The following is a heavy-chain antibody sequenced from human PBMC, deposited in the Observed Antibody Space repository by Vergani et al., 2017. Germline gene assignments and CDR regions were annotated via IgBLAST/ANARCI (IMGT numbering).Heavy chain of an antibody. CDR3: ARERVRGVHYYYYYGMDV. CDR2: INHSGST. Sequence: QVQLQQWGAGLLKPSETLSLTCAVYGGSFSGYYWSWIRQPPGKGLEWIGEINHSGSTNYIPSLKSRVTISVDTSKNQFSLKLSSVTAADTAVYYCARERVRGVHYYYYYGMDVWGQGP. D-gene: IGHD3-10*01. J-gene: IGHJ6*02. CDR1: GGSFSGYY. V-gene: IGHV4-34*01.